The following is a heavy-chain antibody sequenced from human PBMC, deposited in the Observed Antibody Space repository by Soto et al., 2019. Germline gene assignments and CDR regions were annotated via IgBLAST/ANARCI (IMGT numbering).Heavy chain of an antibody. CDR3: ARKEYGSGHFEF. CDR2: AFHTGGT. Sequence: QVQLQESGPGLVKPSATLSLTCAVSGGSISSINWWNWVRQAPGKGLEWIGEAFHTGGTNYNPSLKSRLTMSIDKSKNSFSQSLSSVTVADTAVYYCARKEYGSGHFEFWGQGIQVTVSS. D-gene: IGHD3-10*01. J-gene: IGHJ4*02. V-gene: IGHV4-4*02. CDR1: GGSISSINW.